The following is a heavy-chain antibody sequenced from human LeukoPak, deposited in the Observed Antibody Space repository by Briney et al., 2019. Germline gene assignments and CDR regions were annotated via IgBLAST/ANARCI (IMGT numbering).Heavy chain of an antibody. J-gene: IGHJ4*02. Sequence: PSETLSLTCAVYGGSFSGYYWSWIRQPPGKGLEWIGYIYYSGTTNYNPSLRSRVTISVDTSKNQFSLKLSSVTAADTAVYYCARGVYIAAAQYGYWGQGTLVTVSS. CDR2: IYYSGTT. CDR1: GGSFSGYY. CDR3: ARGVYIAAAQYGY. D-gene: IGHD6-13*01. V-gene: IGHV4-59*01.